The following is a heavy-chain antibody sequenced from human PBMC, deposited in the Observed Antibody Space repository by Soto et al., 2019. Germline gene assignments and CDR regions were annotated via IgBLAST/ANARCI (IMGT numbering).Heavy chain of an antibody. J-gene: IGHJ5*02. D-gene: IGHD4-17*01. CDR3: AKDPSPQPTTVVTPGWFDP. CDR1: GGSIRDGGYY. V-gene: IGHV4-31*03. Sequence: SETLSLTCTVSGGSIRDGGYYWSWIRQHPGKGLEWIGYIYYTGTTYYNPSFKGRVIISVDLSKGQFSLKLSSVTAADTAFYYCAKDPSPQPTTVVTPGWFDPWGQGILVTVS. CDR2: IYYTGTT.